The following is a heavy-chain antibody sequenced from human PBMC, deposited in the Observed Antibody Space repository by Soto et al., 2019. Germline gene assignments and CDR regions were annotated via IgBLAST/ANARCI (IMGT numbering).Heavy chain of an antibody. Sequence: GGSLRLSCAASGFTFSSYAMSWVRQAPGKGLEWVSAISGSGGSTYYADSVKGRFTISRDNSKNTLYLQMNSLRAEDTAVYYYAKADCSSTSCYADDYWGQGTLVTVSS. V-gene: IGHV3-23*01. CDR2: ISGSGGST. CDR3: AKADCSSTSCYADDY. CDR1: GFTFSSYA. J-gene: IGHJ4*02. D-gene: IGHD2-2*01.